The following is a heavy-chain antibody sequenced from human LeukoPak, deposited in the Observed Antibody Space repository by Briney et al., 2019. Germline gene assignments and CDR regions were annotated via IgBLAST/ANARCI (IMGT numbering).Heavy chain of an antibody. D-gene: IGHD6-13*01. Sequence: GGCLRLSCVASGFTFSSYAMTWVRQAPGKGLEWVSAVSGSGSGTYYADFVKGRFTISRDNSKNTLYLQMNNLRAEDTAVYYCAKAGSWRYFDYWGQGTLVTVSS. CDR2: VSGSGSGT. V-gene: IGHV3-23*01. CDR3: AKAGSWRYFDY. CDR1: GFTFSSYA. J-gene: IGHJ4*02.